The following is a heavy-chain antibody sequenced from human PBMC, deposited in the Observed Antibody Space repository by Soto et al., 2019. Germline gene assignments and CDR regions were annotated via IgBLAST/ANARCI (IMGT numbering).Heavy chain of an antibody. CDR2: ISGSGGST. CDR1: GFTVSSYG. Sequence: GGSLRLSCAASGFTVSSYGMSWVRQAPGKGLEWVSAISGSGGSTYYADSVKGRFTISRDNSKNMLYLQMNSLRVEDTAVYYCAKGGWTVTFMDVWGKGTTVTVSS. CDR3: AKGGWTVTFMDV. V-gene: IGHV3-23*01. J-gene: IGHJ6*03. D-gene: IGHD4-4*01.